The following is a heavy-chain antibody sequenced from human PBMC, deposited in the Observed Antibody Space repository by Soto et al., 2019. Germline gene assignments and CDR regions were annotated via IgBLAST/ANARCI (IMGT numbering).Heavy chain of an antibody. CDR2: IIPICGTA. Sequence: SVKVSCKASAGTFSSYAISWVRQAPGQGLEWRGGIIPICGTANYAQKFQGRVTITADESTSTAYMELSSLRSEDTAVYYCAREYSSSSEAFDIWGQGTMVTVSS. V-gene: IGHV1-69*13. CDR3: AREYSSSSEAFDI. CDR1: AGTFSSYA. J-gene: IGHJ3*02. D-gene: IGHD6-6*01.